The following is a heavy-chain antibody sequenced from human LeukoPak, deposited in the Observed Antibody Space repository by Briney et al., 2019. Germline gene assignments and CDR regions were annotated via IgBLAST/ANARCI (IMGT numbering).Heavy chain of an antibody. CDR2: IYYSGST. Sequence: SETLSLTCTVSGGSISSSSYYWGWIRQPPGKGLEWIGSIYYSGSTYYNPSLKSRVTISVDTSKNQFSLKLSSVTAADTAVYYCARARWGSVGDYWGQGTLVTVSS. CDR1: GGSISSSSYY. D-gene: IGHD7-27*01. V-gene: IGHV4-39*01. CDR3: ARARWGSVGDY. J-gene: IGHJ4*02.